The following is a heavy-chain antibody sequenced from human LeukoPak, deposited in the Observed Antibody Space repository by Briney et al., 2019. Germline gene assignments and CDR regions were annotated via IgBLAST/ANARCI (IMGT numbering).Heavy chain of an antibody. J-gene: IGHJ4*02. Sequence: GGSLRLSCAASGFTVSSNYMSWVRQAPGKGLEWVSVIYSGGSTYYADSVKGRFTISRDNSKNTLYLQMNSLRAEDTAVYYCARETLIAAAGVWGQGTLVTVSS. V-gene: IGHV3-53*01. CDR1: GFTVSSNY. CDR3: ARETLIAAAGV. D-gene: IGHD6-13*01. CDR2: IYSGGST.